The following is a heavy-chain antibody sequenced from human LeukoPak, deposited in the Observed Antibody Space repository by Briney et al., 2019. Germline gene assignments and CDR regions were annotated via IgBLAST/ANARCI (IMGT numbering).Heavy chain of an antibody. J-gene: IGHJ3*02. D-gene: IGHD1-26*01. CDR3: ARVDLQWELDAFDI. V-gene: IGHV1-2*02. CDR1: GYTFTGYY. CDR2: INPNSGGT. Sequence: GASVKVSCKAPGYTFTGYYMHWVRQAPGQGLEWMGWINPNSGGTNYAQKFQGRVTMTRDTSISTAYMELSRLRSDDTAVYYCARVDLQWELDAFDIWGQGTMVTVSS.